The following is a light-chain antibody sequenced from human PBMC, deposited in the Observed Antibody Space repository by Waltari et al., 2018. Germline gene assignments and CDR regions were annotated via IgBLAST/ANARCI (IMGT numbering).Light chain of an antibody. CDR3: QQHGTLPAT. CDR1: QSVGSSS. Sequence: EIVLTQSPGTASLSPGERVTRPCRASQSVGSSSLARYQQKPGQAPRLVIYRASRRATGIPDRFSGSGSGTDFSLTISRLEPEDFAVYYCQQHGTLPATFGQGTKVEIK. CDR2: RAS. V-gene: IGKV3-20*01. J-gene: IGKJ1*01.